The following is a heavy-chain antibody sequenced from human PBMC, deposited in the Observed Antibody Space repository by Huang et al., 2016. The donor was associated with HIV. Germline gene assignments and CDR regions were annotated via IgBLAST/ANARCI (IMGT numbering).Heavy chain of an antibody. CDR2: INSDGSST. J-gene: IGHJ4*02. D-gene: IGHD3-22*01. Sequence: EVQLVESGGGLVQPGGSLRLSCAASGFSISSYWMHWVRQAPGKGLVWVSLINSDGSSTSYADSVKDRCTISRDNAKNTLYLQMNSLRAEYTAVYYCARDPRIQSWLNFFDYWGQGTLVSVSS. CDR3: ARDPRIQSWLNFFDY. CDR1: GFSISSYW. V-gene: IGHV3-74*01.